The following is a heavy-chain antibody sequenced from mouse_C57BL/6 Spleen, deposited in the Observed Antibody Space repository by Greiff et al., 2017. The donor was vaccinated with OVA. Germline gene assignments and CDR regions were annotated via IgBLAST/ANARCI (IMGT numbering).Heavy chain of an antibody. D-gene: IGHD1-1*01. Sequence: QVQLKESGAELVRPGASVKLSCKASGYTFTDYYINWVKQRPGQGLEWIARIYPGSGNTYYNEKFKGKATLTAEKSSSTAYMQLSSLTSEDSAVYFCARGHYGSSYSWYFDVWGTGTTVTVSS. CDR1: GYTFTDYY. J-gene: IGHJ1*03. CDR3: ARGHYGSSYSWYFDV. CDR2: IYPGSGNT. V-gene: IGHV1-76*01.